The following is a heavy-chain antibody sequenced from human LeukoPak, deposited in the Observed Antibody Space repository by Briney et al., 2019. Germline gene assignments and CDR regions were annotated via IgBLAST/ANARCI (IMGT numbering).Heavy chain of an antibody. CDR3: ARDLRFGGGRIDY. D-gene: IGHD3-10*01. Sequence: GGSLRLSCAASGFTFSSYAMSWVRQAPGKGLEWVSAISGSGGSTYYADSVKGRFTISRGNSKNTLYLQINSLRAEDTAVYYCARDLRFGGGRIDYWGQGALVTVSS. CDR2: ISGSGGST. V-gene: IGHV3-23*01. CDR1: GFTFSSYA. J-gene: IGHJ4*02.